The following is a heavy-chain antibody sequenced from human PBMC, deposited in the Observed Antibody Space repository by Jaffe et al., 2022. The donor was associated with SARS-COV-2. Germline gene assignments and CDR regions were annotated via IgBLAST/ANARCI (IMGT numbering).Heavy chain of an antibody. D-gene: IGHD3-10*01. CDR3: ARLSKLRGAIYYMDV. Sequence: VQLVESGGGLAQPGGSLRLSCAASGFNFSRHPMNWVRQAPGKGLEWLSYITSESNAIDYADSVKGRLTTSRDNARNSLYLQMNALRADDTAVYYCARLSKLRGAIYYMDVWGQGTTVTVSS. V-gene: IGHV3-48*01. CDR2: ITSESNAI. CDR1: GFNFSRHP. J-gene: IGHJ6*03.